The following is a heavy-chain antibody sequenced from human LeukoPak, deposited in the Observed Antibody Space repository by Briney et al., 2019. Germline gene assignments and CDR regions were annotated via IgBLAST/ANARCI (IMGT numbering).Heavy chain of an antibody. CDR3: ARAGYSSGWFPDP. V-gene: IGHV1-2*06. CDR1: GYTFTGYY. J-gene: IGHJ5*02. D-gene: IGHD6-19*01. Sequence: ASVKVSCKASGYTFTGYYIHWVRQAPGQGLEWMGRINPKSGGINYAQKFQGRVTMTRDTSISTVYMELSRLRSDDTAVYYCARAGYSSGWFPDPWGQGTLVTVS. CDR2: INPKSGGI.